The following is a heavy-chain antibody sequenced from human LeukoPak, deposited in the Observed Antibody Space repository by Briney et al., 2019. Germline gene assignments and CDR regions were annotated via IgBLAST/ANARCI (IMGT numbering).Heavy chain of an antibody. Sequence: GASVKVSCKASGYTFTGYYMHWVRQAPGQGLEWMGWINPNSGGTNYAQKFQGRATMTRDTSISTAYMELSRLRSDDTAVYYCASRSPFWSGYYSPTFDYWGQGTLVTVSS. CDR2: INPNSGGT. D-gene: IGHD3-3*01. V-gene: IGHV1-2*02. CDR3: ASRSPFWSGYYSPTFDY. CDR1: GYTFTGYY. J-gene: IGHJ4*02.